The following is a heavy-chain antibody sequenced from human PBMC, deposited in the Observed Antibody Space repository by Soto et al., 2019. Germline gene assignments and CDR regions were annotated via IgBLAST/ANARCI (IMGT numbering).Heavy chain of an antibody. Sequence: GGSLRLSCAASGFTVSNNDMSWVRQAPGKGLEWVSVIYGGGSTYYADSVKGRFTISRDNSKNTVDLQMNSLRAEDTAVYYCVKRSGQSNGWGAFDIWGQGAMVTVSS. V-gene: IGHV3-66*01. J-gene: IGHJ3*02. D-gene: IGHD6-19*01. CDR3: VKRSGQSNGWGAFDI. CDR2: IYGGGST. CDR1: GFTVSNND.